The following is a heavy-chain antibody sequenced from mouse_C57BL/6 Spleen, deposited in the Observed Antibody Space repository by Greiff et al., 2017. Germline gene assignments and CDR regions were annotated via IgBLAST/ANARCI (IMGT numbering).Heavy chain of an antibody. CDR1: GYTFTDYE. J-gene: IGHJ3*01. V-gene: IGHV1-15*01. CDR3: TRWGYGNYPAWFAY. D-gene: IGHD2-1*01. Sequence: QVQLQQSGAELVRPGASVTLSCKASGYTFTDYEMHWVKQTPVHGLEWIGAIDPETGGTAYNQKFKGKAILTADKSSSTAYMELRSLTSEDSAVYYCTRWGYGNYPAWFAYWGQGTLVTVSA. CDR2: IDPETGGT.